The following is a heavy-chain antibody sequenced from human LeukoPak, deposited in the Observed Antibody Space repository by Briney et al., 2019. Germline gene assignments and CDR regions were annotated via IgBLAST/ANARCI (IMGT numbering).Heavy chain of an antibody. Sequence: SETLSLTCTVSGGSISNSSYYWGWIRQPPGKGLEWIGYIYYSGSTYYNPSLKSRVTISVDTSKNQFSLKLSSVTAADTAVYYCARDQTDDVFDIWGQGTMVTVSS. V-gene: IGHV4-31*03. CDR1: GGSISNSSYY. CDR2: IYYSGST. CDR3: ARDQTDDVFDI. J-gene: IGHJ3*02.